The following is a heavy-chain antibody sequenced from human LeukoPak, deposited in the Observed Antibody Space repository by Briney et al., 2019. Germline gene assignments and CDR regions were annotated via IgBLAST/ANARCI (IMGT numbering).Heavy chain of an antibody. CDR1: GGPISSGGYY. D-gene: IGHD2-15*01. Sequence: SETLSLTCTVSGGPISSGGYYWSWIRQHPGKGLEWIGYIYYSGSTYYNPSLKSRVTISVDTSKNQFSLKLSSVTAADTAVYYCARDSMVDLDYWGQGTLVTVSS. J-gene: IGHJ4*02. CDR3: ARDSMVDLDY. CDR2: IYYSGST. V-gene: IGHV4-31*03.